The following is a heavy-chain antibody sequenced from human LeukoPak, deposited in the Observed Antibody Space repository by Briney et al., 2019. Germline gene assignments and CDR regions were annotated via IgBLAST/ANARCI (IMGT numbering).Heavy chain of an antibody. D-gene: IGHD5-24*01. Sequence: GASVKVSCKASGYTFTSYDINWVRQATGQGLEWMGWMNPNSGNTGYAQKFQGRVTITRNTSISTAYMELSSLRSEDTAVYYCARGGLWRWLQLRGAFYYWGQGTLVTVSS. CDR1: GYTFTSYD. CDR3: ARGGLWRWLQLRGAFYY. CDR2: MNPNSGNT. V-gene: IGHV1-8*03. J-gene: IGHJ4*02.